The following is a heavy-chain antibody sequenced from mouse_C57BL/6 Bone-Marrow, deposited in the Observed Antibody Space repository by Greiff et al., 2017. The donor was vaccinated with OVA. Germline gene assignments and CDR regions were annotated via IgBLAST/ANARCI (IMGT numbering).Heavy chain of an antibody. CDR2: ISSGSSTI. V-gene: IGHV5-17*01. Sequence: EVKLVESGGGLVKPGGSLKLSCAASGFTFSDYGMHWVRQAPEKGLEWVAYISSGSSTIYYADTVKGRFTISRDNAKNTLFLQMTSLRSEDTAMYYCARSTTVVAKYWYFDVWGTGTTVTVSS. J-gene: IGHJ1*03. CDR1: GFTFSDYG. D-gene: IGHD1-1*01. CDR3: ARSTTVVAKYWYFDV.